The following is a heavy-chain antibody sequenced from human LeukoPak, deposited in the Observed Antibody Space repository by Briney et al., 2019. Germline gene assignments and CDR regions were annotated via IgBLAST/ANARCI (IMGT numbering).Heavy chain of an antibody. J-gene: IGHJ4*02. CDR2: ISSSSSYI. D-gene: IGHD5-12*01. Sequence: GGSLRLSCAASGFTFSSYSMNWVRQAPGKGLEWVSSISSSSSYIYYADSVKGRFTISRDNAKNSLYLQMNSLSAEDTAVYYCARDTPQRYSGHDFGFDYWGQGTLVTVSS. CDR3: ARDTPQRYSGHDFGFDY. CDR1: GFTFSSYS. V-gene: IGHV3-21*01.